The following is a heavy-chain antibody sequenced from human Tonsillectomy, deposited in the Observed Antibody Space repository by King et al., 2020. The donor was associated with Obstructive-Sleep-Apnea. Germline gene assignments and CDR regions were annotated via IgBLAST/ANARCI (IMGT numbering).Heavy chain of an antibody. V-gene: IGHV4-30-2*01. CDR3: ARDLSRYCSGGSCSPNGMDV. D-gene: IGHD2-15*01. CDR1: GGSISSGGYS. CDR2: IYHSGST. Sequence: QLQESGSGLVKPSQTLSLTCAVSGGSISSGGYSWSWIRQPPGKGLEWIGYIYHSGSTYYNPSLKSRVTISVDRSKNQFSLKLSSVTAADTAVYYCARDLSRYCSGGSCSPNGMDVWGQGTTVTVSS. J-gene: IGHJ6*02.